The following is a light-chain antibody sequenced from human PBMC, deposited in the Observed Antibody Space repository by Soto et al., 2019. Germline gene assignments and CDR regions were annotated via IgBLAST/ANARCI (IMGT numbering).Light chain of an antibody. J-gene: IGLJ2*01. CDR3: FSYSTSRARI. CDR2: DVS. Sequence: QSALTQPASVSGSPGQSITISCTGTRTDVGGYNYVSWYKQRPGKAPKLVIYDVSHRPSGVSNRFFGSKSGNTASLIISGVQAEDEADYYCFSYSTSRARIFGVGTKLTAL. CDR1: RTDVGGYNY. V-gene: IGLV2-14*01.